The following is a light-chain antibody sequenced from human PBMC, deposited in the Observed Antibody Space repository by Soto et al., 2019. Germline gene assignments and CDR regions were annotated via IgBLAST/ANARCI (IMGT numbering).Light chain of an antibody. Sequence: DIQMTQSPSARSASVGDRVTITCRASQGINHYLAWFQQAPGKVPKRLIYLASNLQSGVPSRFSGSGSGTEFTLTISSLQPEDFATYYCLQHNSYPLTFGGGTKVEI. CDR1: QGINHY. CDR3: LQHNSYPLT. CDR2: LAS. J-gene: IGKJ4*01. V-gene: IGKV1-17*03.